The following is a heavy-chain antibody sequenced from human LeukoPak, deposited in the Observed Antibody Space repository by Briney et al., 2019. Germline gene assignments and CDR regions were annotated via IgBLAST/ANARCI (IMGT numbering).Heavy chain of an antibody. Sequence: GGSLRLSCEASGXTFSSYNMNWVRQAPGKGLEWVSSISSSSSYMYYAAPVKGRFTISRDNAENSLYLQMNSLRAEDTAVYYCARDQNSYGYCYFDYWGQGTLVTASS. V-gene: IGHV3-21*01. CDR1: GXTFSSYN. CDR2: ISSSSSYM. D-gene: IGHD5-18*01. CDR3: ARDQNSYGYCYFDY. J-gene: IGHJ4*02.